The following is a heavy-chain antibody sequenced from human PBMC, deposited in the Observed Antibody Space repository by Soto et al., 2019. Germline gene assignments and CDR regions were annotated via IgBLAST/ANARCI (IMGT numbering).Heavy chain of an antibody. CDR1: GYTFSNYD. Sequence: QVQLVQSGAELKKPGASVKVSCKASGYTFSNYDMNWVRPATGQGPEWIGWVNPNNGDTGYAQKFQGRVTLTTDISTTTAYMELTSLRSEDTAIYYCAKVSRKGSAIDFDYWGQGTLITVS. V-gene: IGHV1-8*01. CDR3: AKVSRKGSAIDFDY. CDR2: VNPNNGDT. J-gene: IGHJ4*02. D-gene: IGHD3-10*01.